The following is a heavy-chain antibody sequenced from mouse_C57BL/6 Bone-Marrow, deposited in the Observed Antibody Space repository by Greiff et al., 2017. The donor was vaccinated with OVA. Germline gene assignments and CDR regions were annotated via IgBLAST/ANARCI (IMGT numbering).Heavy chain of an antibody. CDR1: GYSITSGYD. J-gene: IGHJ3*01. D-gene: IGHD2-1*01. CDR2: ISYSGST. Sequence: EVKLQESGPGMVKPSQSLSLTCTVTGYSITSGYDWHWIRHFPGNKLEWMGYISYSGSTNYNPSLKSRISITHDTSKNHFFLKLNSVTTEDTATYYCARGGAIYYGNFAWFAYWGQGTLVTVSA. V-gene: IGHV3-1*01. CDR3: ARGGAIYYGNFAWFAY.